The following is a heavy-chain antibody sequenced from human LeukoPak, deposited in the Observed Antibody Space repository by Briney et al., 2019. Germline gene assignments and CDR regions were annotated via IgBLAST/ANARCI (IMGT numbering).Heavy chain of an antibody. CDR2: IYSNGST. CDR3: ARFYSSGSFGAFDI. D-gene: IGHD6-19*01. V-gene: IGHV3-53*01. J-gene: IGHJ3*02. Sequence: GGSLRLSCATSDFTVSSNYMSWVRQAPGKGLEWVSIIYSNGSTYYADSMEGRFTISRDNSKNTPYLQMNSLRAEDTAVYYCARFYSSGSFGAFDIWGQGTMVTVSS. CDR1: DFTVSSNY.